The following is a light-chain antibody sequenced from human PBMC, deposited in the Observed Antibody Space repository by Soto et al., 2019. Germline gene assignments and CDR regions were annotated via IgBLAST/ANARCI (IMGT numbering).Light chain of an antibody. Sequence: EIVLTQSPGTLSLSPGERAALSCRASQSVSSNYLAWYQQKPGQAPRLLISGASSRATGIPDRFSGSGSGTDFTLTISRLEPEDVAVYYCQQYGSSRTFGQGTKVEIK. CDR2: GAS. CDR3: QQYGSSRT. CDR1: QSVSSNY. V-gene: IGKV3-20*01. J-gene: IGKJ1*01.